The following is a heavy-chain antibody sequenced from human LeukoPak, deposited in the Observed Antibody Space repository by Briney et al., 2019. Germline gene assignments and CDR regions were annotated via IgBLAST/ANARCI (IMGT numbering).Heavy chain of an antibody. D-gene: IGHD6-13*01. CDR3: ARDGSSSWYSFDY. Sequence: ASVKVSCKASGYTFTCYYMHWVRQAPGQGLEWMGWINPNSGGTNYAQKFQGRVTMTRDTSISTAYMELSRLRSDDTAVYYCARDGSSSWYSFDYWGQGTLVTVPS. V-gene: IGHV1-2*02. J-gene: IGHJ4*02. CDR1: GYTFTCYY. CDR2: INPNSGGT.